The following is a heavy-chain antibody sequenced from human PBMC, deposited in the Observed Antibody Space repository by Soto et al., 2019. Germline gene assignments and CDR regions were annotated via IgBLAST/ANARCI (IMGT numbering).Heavy chain of an antibody. Sequence: QVQLVESGGGVVQPGRSLRLCCGASGFTFSSSVIHWVRQAPGKGLEWVAVMSFDGNTIYYADSVKGRCTISRDNSKNMQYLQMNSLITEDTAVYYCARRFCRTSPCSGNDALDISGQGTRVTVSS. D-gene: IGHD6-25*01. CDR2: MSFDGNTI. CDR1: GFTFSSSV. V-gene: IGHV3-30-3*01. CDR3: ARRFCRTSPCSGNDALDI. J-gene: IGHJ3*02.